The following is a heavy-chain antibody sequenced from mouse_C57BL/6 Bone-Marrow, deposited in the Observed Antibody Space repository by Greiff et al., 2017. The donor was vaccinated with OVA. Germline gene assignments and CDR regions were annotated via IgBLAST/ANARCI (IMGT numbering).Heavy chain of an antibody. D-gene: IGHD2-1*01. V-gene: IGHV1-42*01. CDR2: INPSTGGT. J-gene: IGHJ2*01. CDR3: ARGDGNYGDY. Sequence: VQLQQSGPELVKPGASVKISCKASGYSFTGYYMNWVKQSPEKSLEWIGEINPSTGGTTYNQKFKAKATLTVDKSSSTAYMQLKSLTSEDSAVYYCARGDGNYGDYWGQGTTLTVSS. CDR1: GYSFTGYY.